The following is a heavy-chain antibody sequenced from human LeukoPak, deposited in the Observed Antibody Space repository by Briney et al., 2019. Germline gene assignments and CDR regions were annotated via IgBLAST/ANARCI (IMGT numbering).Heavy chain of an antibody. CDR1: GYTFTSYY. V-gene: IGHV1-46*01. CDR3: ARDLHILTPENWFDP. CDR2: INPSGGST. Sequence: ASVKVSCKASGYTFTSYYMHWVRQAPGQGLEWMGIINPSGGSTSYAQKFQGRVTMTRDTSTNTVYMELSSLRSEDTAVYYCARDLHILTPENWFDPWGQGTLVTVSS. J-gene: IGHJ5*02. D-gene: IGHD3-9*01.